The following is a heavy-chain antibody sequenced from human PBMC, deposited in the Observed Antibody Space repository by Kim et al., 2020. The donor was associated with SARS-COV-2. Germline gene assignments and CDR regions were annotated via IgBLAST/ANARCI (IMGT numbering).Heavy chain of an antibody. CDR2: ISSSSSYT. D-gene: IGHD5-18*01. J-gene: IGHJ4*02. CDR1: GFTFSDYY. CDR3: ARHVDTAMVTGRRDDY. Sequence: GGSLRLSCAASGFTFSDYYMSWIRQAPGKGLEWVSYISSSSSYTNYADSVKGRFTISRDNAKNSLYLQMNSLRAEDTAVYYCARHVDTAMVTGRRDDYWGQGTLVTVSS. V-gene: IGHV3-11*03.